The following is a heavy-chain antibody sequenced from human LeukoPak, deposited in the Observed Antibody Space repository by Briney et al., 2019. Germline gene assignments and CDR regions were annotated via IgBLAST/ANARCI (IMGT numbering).Heavy chain of an antibody. CDR2: ISSSGSTI. Sequence: GGSLRLSCAASGLTFSSYEMNWVRQAPGKGLEWVSYISSSGSTIYYADSVKGRFTISRDNAKNSLYLQMNSLRAEDTAVYYCARGVLATSFDYWGQGTLVTVSS. D-gene: IGHD5-12*01. V-gene: IGHV3-48*03. J-gene: IGHJ4*02. CDR3: ARGVLATSFDY. CDR1: GLTFSSYE.